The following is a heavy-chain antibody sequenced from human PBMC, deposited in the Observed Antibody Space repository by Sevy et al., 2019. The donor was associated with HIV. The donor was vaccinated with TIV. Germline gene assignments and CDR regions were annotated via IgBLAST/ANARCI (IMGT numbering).Heavy chain of an antibody. J-gene: IGHJ4*02. CDR2: IRSKAYGGTT. Sequence: SLRLSCTASGFTFGDYAMSWFRQAPGKGLEWVGFIRSKAYGGTTEYAASVKGRFTISRDDSKSIAYLQMNSLKTEVTAVYYCTRWESGYSGGVITYYFDYWGQGTLVTVSS. V-gene: IGHV3-49*03. D-gene: IGHD6-19*01. CDR3: TRWESGYSGGVITYYFDY. CDR1: GFTFGDYA.